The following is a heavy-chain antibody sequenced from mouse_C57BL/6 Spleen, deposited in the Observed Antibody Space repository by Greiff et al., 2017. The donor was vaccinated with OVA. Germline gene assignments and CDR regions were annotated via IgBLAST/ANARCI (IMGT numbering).Heavy chain of an antibody. CDR2: IGPGSGST. CDR1: GYTFTDYY. D-gene: IGHD2-4*01. CDR3: ARYYDYDEYAMDY. J-gene: IGHJ4*01. Sequence: VQLQQSGAELVKPGASVKISCKASGYTFTDYYINWVKQRPGQGLEWIGKIGPGSGSTYYNEKFKGKATLTADKSSSTAYMQLSSLTAEDSADYFGARYYDYDEYAMDYWGQGTSVTVSS. V-gene: IGHV1-77*01.